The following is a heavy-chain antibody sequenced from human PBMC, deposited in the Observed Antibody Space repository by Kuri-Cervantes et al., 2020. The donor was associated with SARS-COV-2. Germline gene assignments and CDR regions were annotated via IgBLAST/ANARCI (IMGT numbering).Heavy chain of an antibody. V-gene: IGHV3-9*01. D-gene: IGHD6-13*01. CDR1: GFTFDDYA. Sequence: SLKISCAASGFTFDDYAMHWVRQAPGKGLEWVSGISWNSGSIGYADSVKGRFTISRDNAKNSLYLQMNSLRAEDTAVYYCARPMAAAGTYYYYGMDVWGQGTTVTVSS. J-gene: IGHJ6*02. CDR3: ARPMAAAGTYYYYGMDV. CDR2: ISWNSGSI.